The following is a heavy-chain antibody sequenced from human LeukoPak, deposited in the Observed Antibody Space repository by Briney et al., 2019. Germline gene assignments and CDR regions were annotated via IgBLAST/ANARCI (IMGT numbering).Heavy chain of an antibody. J-gene: IGHJ4*02. Sequence: GGFLRLSCAASGFTVSSNYMSWVRQAPGKGLEWVSVIYSGGSTYYADSVKGRFTISRDNSKNTLYLQMNSLRAEDTAVYYCAKGLVSYYFDYWGQGTLVTVSS. D-gene: IGHD6-19*01. CDR3: AKGLVSYYFDY. CDR2: IYSGGST. V-gene: IGHV3-53*01. CDR1: GFTVSSNY.